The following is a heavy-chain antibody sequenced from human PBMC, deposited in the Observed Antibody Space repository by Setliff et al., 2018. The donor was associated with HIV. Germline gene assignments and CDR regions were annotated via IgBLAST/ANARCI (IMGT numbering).Heavy chain of an antibody. CDR1: GYTFTSYA. J-gene: IGHJ3*02. D-gene: IGHD3-10*01. CDR3: AREQSLPYGSRNGAFDI. Sequence: SVKVSCKASGYTFTSYAMHWVRQAPGQRLGWMGRIIPIFATTNYAQKFPGRVTITADKSTSTAYMELSSLRSEDTAVYYCAREQSLPYGSRNGAFDIWGQGTMVTVSS. CDR2: IIPIFATT. V-gene: IGHV1-69*06.